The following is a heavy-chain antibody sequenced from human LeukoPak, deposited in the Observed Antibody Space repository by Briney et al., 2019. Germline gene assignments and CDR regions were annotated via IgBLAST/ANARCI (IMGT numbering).Heavy chain of an antibody. J-gene: IGHJ6*03. V-gene: IGHV3-30*03. CDR3: AREGCSSTSCLLRDYYYYYMDV. CDR1: GFTFSSHW. CDR2: ISYDGSNK. Sequence: PGGSLRLSCVVSGFTFSSHWMSWVRQAPGKGLEGVAVISYDGSNKYYADSVKGRFTISRDNSKNTLYLQMNSLRAEDTAVYYCAREGCSSTSCLLRDYYYYYMDVWGKGTTVTVSS. D-gene: IGHD2-2*01.